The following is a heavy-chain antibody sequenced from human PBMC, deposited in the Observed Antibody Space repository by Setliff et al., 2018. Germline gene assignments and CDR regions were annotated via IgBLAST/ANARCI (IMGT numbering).Heavy chain of an antibody. CDR3: ARESVAATYNWFDP. CDR1: GFTFSNYG. V-gene: IGHV3-33*01. CDR2: IWNDGSSK. J-gene: IGHJ5*02. D-gene: IGHD2-15*01. Sequence: GGSLRLSCVASGFTFSNYGMHWVRQAPGKGLEWAALIWNDGSSKFYGDSVKGRFTISRDNSKNTLYLQMDSLRAEDTAVYYCARESVAATYNWFDPWGQGTLVTVS.